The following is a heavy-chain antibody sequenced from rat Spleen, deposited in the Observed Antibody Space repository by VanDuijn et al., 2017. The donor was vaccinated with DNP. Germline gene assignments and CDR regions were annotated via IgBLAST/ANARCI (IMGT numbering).Heavy chain of an antibody. CDR3: ASPVLTTVATDLFAY. J-gene: IGHJ3*01. CDR1: GFTFSYYW. CDR2: ISHDGSTT. D-gene: IGHD1-3*01. Sequence: EVQLVESGGGLVQPGRSLKLSCVASGFTFSYYWMTWVRQTPKKGLEWVATISHDGSTTYFRDSVKGRFTISRDNAKSSLYLQMNSLKSEDTATYYCASPVLTTVATDLFAYWGQGTLVTVSS. V-gene: IGHV5-7*01.